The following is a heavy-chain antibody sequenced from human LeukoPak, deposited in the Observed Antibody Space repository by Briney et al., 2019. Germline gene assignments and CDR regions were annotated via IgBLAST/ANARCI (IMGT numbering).Heavy chain of an antibody. V-gene: IGHV3-23*01. CDR2: ISGSGGST. CDR3: AWAPVPDPYYYYGMDV. Sequence: PGGSLRLSCAASGFTFSSYAMSWVCQAPGKGLEWVSAISGSGGSTHYADSVKGRFTISRDNSKNTLYLQMNSLRAEDTAVYYCAWAPVPDPYYYYGMDVWGQGTTVTVSS. CDR1: GFTFSSYA. J-gene: IGHJ6*02. D-gene: IGHD2-2*01.